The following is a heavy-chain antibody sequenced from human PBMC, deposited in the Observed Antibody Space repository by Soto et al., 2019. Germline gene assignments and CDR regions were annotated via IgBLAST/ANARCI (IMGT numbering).Heavy chain of an antibody. CDR2: IIPIFGTA. V-gene: IGHV1-69*12. D-gene: IGHD2-15*01. CDR1: GGTFSSYA. Sequence: QVQLVQSGAEVKKPGSSVKVSCKASGGTFSSYAISWVRQAPGQGLEWMGGIIPIFGTANYAQKFQGRVILTADASTSTAYLELSSVRTEDTAVYFCARAAVGIAATRHNYYYGTDVWGQGTTVTVTS. CDR3: ARAAVGIAATRHNYYYGTDV. J-gene: IGHJ6*02.